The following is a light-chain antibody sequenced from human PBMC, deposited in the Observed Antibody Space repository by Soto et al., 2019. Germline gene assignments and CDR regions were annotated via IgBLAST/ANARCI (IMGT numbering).Light chain of an antibody. Sequence: DIQLTQSPSFLSASVGDRVTITCRASQGISRYLAWYQQKPGMAPKLLIFDASTLQSGVPSRFSGSGSGTEFTVTISSLQAEDFATYYGQQRIGFPLTFGGGTEVEIK. CDR1: QGISRY. CDR2: DAS. CDR3: QQRIGFPLT. J-gene: IGKJ4*01. V-gene: IGKV1-9*01.